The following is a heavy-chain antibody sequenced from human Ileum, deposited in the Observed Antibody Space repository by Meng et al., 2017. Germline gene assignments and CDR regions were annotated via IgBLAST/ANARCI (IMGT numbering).Heavy chain of an antibody. D-gene: IGHD2-15*01. CDR1: GYTFTSYD. CDR3: ARGSKYCSGGSCYLYYFDY. J-gene: IGHJ4*02. CDR2: MNPNSGNT. V-gene: IGHV1-8*03. Sequence: ASVKVSCKASGYTFTSYDINWVRQATGQGLEWMGWMNPNSGNTGYAQKFQGRVTITRNTSISTAYMELSSVRSEDTAVYYCARGSKYCSGGSCYLYYFDYWGQGTLVTVSS.